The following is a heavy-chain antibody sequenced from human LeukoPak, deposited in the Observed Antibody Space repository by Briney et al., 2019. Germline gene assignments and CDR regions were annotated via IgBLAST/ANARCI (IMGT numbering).Heavy chain of an antibody. CDR3: ASLAAYYYGSGSSD. CDR1: GFTFSAYW. Sequence: PGGSLRLSCAASGFTFSAYWMSWVRQAPGKGLEWVAKIKGDGSEKYYVDSVKGLFTISRDNAKNSVYLQMNSLRAEDTAVYFCASLAAYYYGSGSSDWGQGALVTVSS. V-gene: IGHV3-7*01. J-gene: IGHJ4*02. D-gene: IGHD3-10*01. CDR2: IKGDGSEK.